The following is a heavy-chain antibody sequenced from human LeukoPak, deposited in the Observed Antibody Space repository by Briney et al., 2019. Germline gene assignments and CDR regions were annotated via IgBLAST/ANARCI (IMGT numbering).Heavy chain of an antibody. J-gene: IGHJ4*02. CDR1: GFTFSDYY. D-gene: IGHD5-12*01. CDR2: ISSSGSTI. CDR3: ASDPRYSGYDSAI. Sequence: GGSLRLSCAASGFTFSDYYMSWIRQAPGKGLEWVSYISSSGSTIYYADSVKGRFTISRDNAKNSLYLQMNSLRAEDTAVYYCASDPRYSGYDSAIWGQGTLVTVSS. V-gene: IGHV3-11*01.